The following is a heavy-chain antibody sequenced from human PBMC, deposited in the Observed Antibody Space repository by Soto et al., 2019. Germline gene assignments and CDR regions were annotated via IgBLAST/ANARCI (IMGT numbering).Heavy chain of an antibody. V-gene: IGHV1-18*01. CDR3: ARDSEGHWYYDSSGRCSPYFDY. CDR2: ISAYNGNT. D-gene: IGHD3-22*01. J-gene: IGHJ4*02. CDR1: GYTFTSYG. Sequence: QVQLVQSGAEVKKPGASVKVSCKASGYTFTSYGISWVRQAPGQGLEWMGWISAYNGNTNYAQKLQGRVTMTTDTSTSTAYMELRSLRSDDTAVYYCARDSEGHWYYDSSGRCSPYFDYWGQGTLVTVSS.